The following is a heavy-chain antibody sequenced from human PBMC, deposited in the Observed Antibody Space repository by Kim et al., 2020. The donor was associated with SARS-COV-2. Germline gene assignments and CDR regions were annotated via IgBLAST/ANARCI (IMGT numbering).Heavy chain of an antibody. J-gene: IGHJ6*02. CDR3: ARDRLWFGESRRSYYYGMDV. Sequence: SETLSLTCTVSGGSISSYYWSWIRQPPGKGLEWIGYIYYSGSTNYNPSLKSRVTISVDTSKNQFSLKLSSVTAADTAVYYCARDRLWFGESRRSYYYGMDVWGQGTTVTVSS. CDR1: GGSISSYY. D-gene: IGHD3-10*01. V-gene: IGHV4-59*01. CDR2: IYYSGST.